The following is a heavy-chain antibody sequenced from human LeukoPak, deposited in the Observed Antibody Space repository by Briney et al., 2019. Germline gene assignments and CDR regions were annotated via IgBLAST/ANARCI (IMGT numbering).Heavy chain of an antibody. CDR1: GFTFSSYE. D-gene: IGHD6-19*01. CDR2: ISGSGGTT. Sequence: PGGSLRLSCAASGFTFSSYEMDWVRQAPGKGLEWVSGISGSGGTTYYADSVKGRFTISRDNSKNTLYLQMNSLRAEDTAIYYCAQVQWLVPAYWGQGTLVTVSS. CDR3: AQVQWLVPAY. V-gene: IGHV3-23*01. J-gene: IGHJ4*02.